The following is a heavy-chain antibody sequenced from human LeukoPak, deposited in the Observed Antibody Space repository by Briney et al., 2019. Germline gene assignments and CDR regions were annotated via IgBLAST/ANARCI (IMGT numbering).Heavy chain of an antibody. CDR1: GFTFSNYG. CDR2: ISGSGGST. D-gene: IGHD6-19*01. Sequence: GGSLRLSCAASGFTFSNYGMNWVRQAPGKGLEWVSAISGSGGSTYYADSVKGRFTISRDNSKNTLYLQMNSLRAEDTAVYYCAKDRYSSGWYDYFDYWGQGTLVTVSS. V-gene: IGHV3-23*01. J-gene: IGHJ4*02. CDR3: AKDRYSSGWYDYFDY.